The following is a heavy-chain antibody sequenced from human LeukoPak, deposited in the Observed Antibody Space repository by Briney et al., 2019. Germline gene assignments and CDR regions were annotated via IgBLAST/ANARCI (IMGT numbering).Heavy chain of an antibody. CDR1: GYTFTTYV. D-gene: IGHD2-15*01. CDR3: ARDRCSGGICYSSLVY. CDR2: INTANGDT. V-gene: IGHV1-3*04. J-gene: IGHJ4*02. Sequence: GASVKVFCKTSGYTFTTYVIHWVRQAPGQGLESLGWINTANGDTEYSQRFQGRVTFARDTSASTVYMELNSLKSEDTAMFYCARDRCSGGICYSSLVYWGQGTLVTVSS.